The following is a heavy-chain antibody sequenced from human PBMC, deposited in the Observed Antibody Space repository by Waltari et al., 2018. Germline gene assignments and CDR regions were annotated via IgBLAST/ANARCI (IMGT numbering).Heavy chain of an antibody. CDR1: GGTFSSYA. D-gene: IGHD1-26*01. CDR2: IIPILGIA. Sequence: QVQLVQSGAEVKKPGSSVKVSCKASGGTFSSYAISWVRQAPGQGLEWMGRIIPILGIANYAQKFQGRVTITADKSTSTAYMELSSLRSEDTAVYYCARPNLRYSGSLYSVDYYYGMDVWGQGTTVTVSS. CDR3: ARPNLRYSGSLYSVDYYYGMDV. V-gene: IGHV1-69*04. J-gene: IGHJ6*02.